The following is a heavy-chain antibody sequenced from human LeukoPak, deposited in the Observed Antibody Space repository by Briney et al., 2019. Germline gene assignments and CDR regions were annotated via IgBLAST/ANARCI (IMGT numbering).Heavy chain of an antibody. Sequence: ASVKVSCKASGYTFTSYGISWVRQAPGQGLEWMGWISAYNGNTNYAQKLQGRVTMTTDTSTSTAYMELRSLRSDDTAVYYCARLKTYYDFWSGYYGATNWLDPWGQGTLVTVSS. V-gene: IGHV1-18*01. J-gene: IGHJ5*02. D-gene: IGHD3-3*01. CDR3: ARLKTYYDFWSGYYGATNWLDP. CDR2: ISAYNGNT. CDR1: GYTFTSYG.